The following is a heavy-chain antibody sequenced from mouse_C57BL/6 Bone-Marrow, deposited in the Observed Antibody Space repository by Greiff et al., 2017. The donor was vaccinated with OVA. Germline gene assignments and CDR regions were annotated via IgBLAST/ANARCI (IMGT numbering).Heavy chain of an antibody. D-gene: IGHD2-3*01. CDR2: IDPETGGT. CDR3: TREDGYYVSYWYFDV. CDR1: GYTFTDYE. Sequence: VKLMESGAELVRPGASVTLSCKASGYTFTDYEMHWVKQTPVHGLEWIGAIDPETGGTAYNQKFKGKAILTADKSSSTAYMELRSLTSEDSAVYYCTREDGYYVSYWYFDVWGTGTTVTVSS. J-gene: IGHJ1*03. V-gene: IGHV1-15*01.